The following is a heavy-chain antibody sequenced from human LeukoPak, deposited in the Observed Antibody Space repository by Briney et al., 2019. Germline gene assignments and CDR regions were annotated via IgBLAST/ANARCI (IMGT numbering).Heavy chain of an antibody. D-gene: IGHD6-19*01. CDR3: ARDFRVAVAGTSFDY. CDR1: GCTFSSYS. V-gene: IGHV3-48*04. Sequence: GGSLRLSCAASGCTFSSYSRNWVRQAPGKGLEWVSYISSSSSTIYYADSVKGRFTISRDNAKNSLYLQMNSLRAEDTAVYYCARDFRVAVAGTSFDYWGQGTLVTVSS. CDR2: ISSSSSTI. J-gene: IGHJ4*02.